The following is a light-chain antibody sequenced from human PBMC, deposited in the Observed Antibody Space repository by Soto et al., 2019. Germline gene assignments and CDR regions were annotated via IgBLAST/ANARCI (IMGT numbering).Light chain of an antibody. CDR1: QSVSSNY. Sequence: DIVLTQSPGTLSLSPVERATLSCMASQSVSSNYLAWYQQKPGQAPRLLIYGPSSRATGIPDRFSGSGSGTDFTLTINRLEPEDFAVYYCQQYDSSPRTFGQGTKVDIK. CDR3: QQYDSSPRT. CDR2: GPS. V-gene: IGKV3-20*01. J-gene: IGKJ1*01.